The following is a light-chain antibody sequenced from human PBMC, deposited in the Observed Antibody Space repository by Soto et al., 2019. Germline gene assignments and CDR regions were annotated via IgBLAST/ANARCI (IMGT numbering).Light chain of an antibody. V-gene: IGLV1-44*01. CDR1: RSKIGSNT. Sequence: QSVLTQPPSASGTPGQRVTISCSGSRSKIGSNTVNWYQQLPGTAPKLLIYSNNQRPSGVPDRFSGSKSGTSASLAISGLQSEDEADYYCAAWDDSLNGNVVFGGGTKLTVL. J-gene: IGLJ2*01. CDR2: SNN. CDR3: AAWDDSLNGNVV.